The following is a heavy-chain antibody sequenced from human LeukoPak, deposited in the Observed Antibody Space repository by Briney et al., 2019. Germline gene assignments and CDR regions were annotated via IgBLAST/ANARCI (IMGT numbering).Heavy chain of an antibody. CDR3: AAGGFKYSFNI. CDR2: IDSSSTSI. CDR1: GFTFSSNA. V-gene: IGHV3-21*01. Sequence: GGSLRLSCAASGFTFSSNAMNWVRQAPGKGLEWVSSIDSSSTSIYYADSVKGRFAISRDNAKNSLYLQMNSLRAEDTAVYYCAAGGFKYSFNIWGQGTMVSVSS. J-gene: IGHJ3*02. D-gene: IGHD2-15*01.